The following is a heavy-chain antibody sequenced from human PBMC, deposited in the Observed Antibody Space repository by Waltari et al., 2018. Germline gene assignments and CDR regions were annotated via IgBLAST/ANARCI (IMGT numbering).Heavy chain of an antibody. CDR3: ARAREQNYGFWSGYSFYFDH. CDR1: EFRFSDYS. V-gene: IGHV3-11*01. Sequence: QVQLVESGGGLVNHGGSLRLSCAASEFRFSDYSMTWIRQAPGKGLEWIAYISSRDNIRYHADSVMGRFTISRDNAKKSLYLQMKSLRAEDTAVYFCARAREQNYGFWSGYSFYFDHWGQGALVTVSS. CDR2: ISSRDNIR. J-gene: IGHJ4*02. D-gene: IGHD3-3*01.